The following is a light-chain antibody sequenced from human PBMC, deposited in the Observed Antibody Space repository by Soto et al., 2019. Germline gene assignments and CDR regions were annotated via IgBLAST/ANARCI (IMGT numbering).Light chain of an antibody. V-gene: IGKV3D-20*02. CDR2: DAS. J-gene: IGKJ5*01. CDR1: QTGSKNY. CDR3: HQRQSWPRT. Sequence: DIVLTQSPASLSSSPGERATLTCRASQTGSKNYLAWYQPKPGQAPRXXIYDASSRETGIPDRFSGGGAGTDFTRTISGVKHEDFALDYCHQRQSWPRTFGQGTRVEIK.